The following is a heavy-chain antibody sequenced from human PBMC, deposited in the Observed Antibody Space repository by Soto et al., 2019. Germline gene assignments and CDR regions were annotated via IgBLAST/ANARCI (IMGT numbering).Heavy chain of an antibody. CDR1: GYTFTSYG. V-gene: IGHV1-18*01. CDR2: INAYNGNT. Sequence: ASVKVSCKASGYTFTSYGISWVRQAPGQGLEWMGWINAYNGNTNYAQKLQGRVTMTTDTSTSTAYMELRSLRSDDTAVYYCARSLVSCSGGSCYTRPAYYGIDFWGQGTTVTVSS. CDR3: ARSLVSCSGGSCYTRPAYYGIDF. J-gene: IGHJ6*02. D-gene: IGHD2-15*01.